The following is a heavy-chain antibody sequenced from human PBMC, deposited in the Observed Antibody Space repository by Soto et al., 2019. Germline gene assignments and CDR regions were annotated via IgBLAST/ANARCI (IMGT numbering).Heavy chain of an antibody. J-gene: IGHJ3*02. CDR3: ARGITMVRGVLLDAFDI. D-gene: IGHD3-10*01. CDR1: GYTFTGYY. CDR2: INPNSGGT. V-gene: IGHV1-2*04. Sequence: QVQLVQSGAEVKKPGASVKVSCKASGYTFTGYYMHWVRQAPGQGLEWMGWINPNSGGTNYAQKLQGWVTMTRDTSISTAYMELSRLRSDDTAVSYCARGITMVRGVLLDAFDIWGQGTMVTVSS.